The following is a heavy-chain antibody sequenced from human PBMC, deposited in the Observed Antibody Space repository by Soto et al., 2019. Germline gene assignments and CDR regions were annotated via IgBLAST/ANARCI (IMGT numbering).Heavy chain of an antibody. CDR1: GGSISGGGFS. Sequence: PSETLSLTCAVSGGSISGGGFSWSWIRQPPGKGLEWIGYILHTGGTQYNPSLTSRVTISVDKSKNHSSLKLTSVTAADTAVYYCAARHFWSGPWTDRRLHYWGQGTLVTVSS. V-gene: IGHV4-30-2*01. J-gene: IGHJ4*02. CDR2: ILHTGGT. CDR3: AARHFWSGPWTDRRLHY. D-gene: IGHD3-3*02.